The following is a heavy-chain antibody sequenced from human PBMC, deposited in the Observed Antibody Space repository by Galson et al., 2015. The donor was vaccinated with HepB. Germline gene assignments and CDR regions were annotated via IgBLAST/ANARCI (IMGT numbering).Heavy chain of an antibody. J-gene: IGHJ4*02. V-gene: IGHV1-8*01. Sequence: SVQVSCKASGYTFRGSALMWVRQATGQGLEWMGWMNPRSDYTGYAEKFQGRVIMTGDSSISTAYMELTSLTLEDTGVYYCVRGLEPDYWGQGTLVTVSS. CDR1: GYTFRGSA. CDR3: VRGLEPDY. CDR2: MNPRSDYT. D-gene: IGHD1-14*01.